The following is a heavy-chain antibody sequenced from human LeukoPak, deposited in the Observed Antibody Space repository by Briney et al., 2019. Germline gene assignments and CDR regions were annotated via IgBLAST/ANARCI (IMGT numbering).Heavy chain of an antibody. CDR1: GGSISSSSYY. V-gene: IGHV4-39*07. CDR2: IYHSGST. Sequence: SEILSLTCTVSGGSISSSSYYWGWIRQPPGKGLEWIGSIYHSGSTNYNPSLKTRVTISVDKSKNQFSLKLSSVTAADTAVYYCARASHDYGDYSHFDYWGQGTLVTVSS. J-gene: IGHJ4*02. CDR3: ARASHDYGDYSHFDY. D-gene: IGHD4-17*01.